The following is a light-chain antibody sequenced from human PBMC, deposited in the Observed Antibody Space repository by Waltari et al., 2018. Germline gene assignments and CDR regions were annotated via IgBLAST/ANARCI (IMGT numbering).Light chain of an antibody. Sequence: ELVLTQSPGTLSLSPGEGATLSCRASQRVSSSWLAWYRQRPGQAPNLLIYGASNRAPGISDRFTGSGSATDFTLTISRLEPEDFAVYYCQQHGSTFGTGTMVDIK. J-gene: IGKJ3*01. V-gene: IGKV3-20*01. CDR2: GAS. CDR3: QQHGST. CDR1: QRVSSSW.